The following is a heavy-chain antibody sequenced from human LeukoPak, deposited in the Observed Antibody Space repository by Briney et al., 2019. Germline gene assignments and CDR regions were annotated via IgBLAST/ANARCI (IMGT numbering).Heavy chain of an antibody. J-gene: IGHJ4*02. CDR1: GFTFSSYS. V-gene: IGHV3-21*01. CDR3: ARGDYYDSRGFDY. CDR2: ISSSSSYI. D-gene: IGHD3-22*01. Sequence: PGGSLRLSCAASGFTFSSYSMNWVRQAPGKGLEWVSSISSSSSYIYYADSVKGRFTISRDNAKNSLYLQMNSLRAEDAAVYYCARGDYYDSRGFDYWGQGTLVTVSS.